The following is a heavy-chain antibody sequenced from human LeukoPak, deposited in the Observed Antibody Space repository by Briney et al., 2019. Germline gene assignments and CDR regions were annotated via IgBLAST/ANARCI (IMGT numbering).Heavy chain of an antibody. D-gene: IGHD2-15*01. CDR2: IYYSGST. V-gene: IGHV4-39*01. J-gene: IGHJ4*02. CDR3: AGFIVVVVAATS. Sequence: SETLSLTCTVSGGSISSSSYYWGWIRQPPGKGLEWIGSIYYSGSTYYNPSLKSRVTISVDTSKNQFSLKLSSVIAADTAVYYCAGFIVVVVAATSWGQGILVTVSS. CDR1: GGSISSSSYY.